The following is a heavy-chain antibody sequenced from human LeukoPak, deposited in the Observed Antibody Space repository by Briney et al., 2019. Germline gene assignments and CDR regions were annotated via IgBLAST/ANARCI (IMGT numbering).Heavy chain of an antibody. CDR1: GGSFSGYY. J-gene: IGHJ4*02. CDR2: INHSGST. D-gene: IGHD2-15*01. CDR3: ARGYCSGGSCYSAPDY. V-gene: IGHV4-34*01. Sequence: SETLSLTCAVYGGSFSGYYWSWIRQPPGEGLEWIGEINHSGSTNYNPSLKSRVTISVDTSKNQISLKLSSVTAADTAVYYCARGYCSGGSCYSAPDYWGQGTLVTVSS.